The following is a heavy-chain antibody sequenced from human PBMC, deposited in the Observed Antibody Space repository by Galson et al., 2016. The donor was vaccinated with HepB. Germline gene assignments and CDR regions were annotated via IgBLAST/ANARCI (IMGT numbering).Heavy chain of an antibody. V-gene: IGHV1-46*01. CDR3: ARDPEKFKVYHYYYYTMDV. CDR2: INPTGGST. Sequence: SVKVSCKASGYTFTSYYMHWVRQAPGQGLEWMGIINPTGGSTTSAQKFQGRVAMTRDTSTSTVYMELSSLRSEDTAVYYCARDPEKFKVYHYYYYTMDVWGQGTTVTVTS. CDR1: GYTFTSYY. D-gene: IGHD2-8*01. J-gene: IGHJ6*02.